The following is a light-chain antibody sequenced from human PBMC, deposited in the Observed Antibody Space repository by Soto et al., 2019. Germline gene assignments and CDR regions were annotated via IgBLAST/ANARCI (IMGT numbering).Light chain of an antibody. CDR1: QSVSSSY. J-gene: IGKJ3*01. Sequence: EIVLTQSPGTLSLSPGERATVSCRASQSVSSSYLAWYQQKPGQAPRLLFYGASSRATGIPGRFSGSGSGTDFTLTISRLEPEDFAVYYCQQYGRSPFTFGPGTKVDIK. V-gene: IGKV3-20*01. CDR3: QQYGRSPFT. CDR2: GAS.